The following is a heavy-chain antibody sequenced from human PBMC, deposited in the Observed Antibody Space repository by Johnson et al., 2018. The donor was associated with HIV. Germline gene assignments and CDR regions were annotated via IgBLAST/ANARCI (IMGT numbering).Heavy chain of an antibody. CDR2: ISGSGGST. CDR3: AKDSTESDAFDI. V-gene: IGHV3-23*04. J-gene: IGHJ3*02. D-gene: IGHD4-11*01. CDR1: GFTVSSNY. Sequence: VQLVESGGGVVQPGGSLRLSCAASGFTVSSNYMSWVRQAPGKGLEWVSAISGSGGSTYYADSVKGRFTISRDNAKNTRYMQVNSRRAEDTAVYYCAKDSTESDAFDIWGQGTMVTVSS.